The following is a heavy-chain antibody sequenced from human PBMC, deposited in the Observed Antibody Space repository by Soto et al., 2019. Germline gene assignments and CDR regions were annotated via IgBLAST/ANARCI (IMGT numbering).Heavy chain of an antibody. Sequence: QVQLVESGGGVVQPGRSLRLSCAASGFTFSSYGMHWVRQAPGKGLEWVAVIWYDGSNKYYADSVKGRFTISRDNSKNTLYLQMNSLRAEDTAVCYCARVLMTTVTTLGYWGQGTLVTVSS. V-gene: IGHV3-33*01. D-gene: IGHD4-17*01. CDR2: IWYDGSNK. J-gene: IGHJ4*02. CDR3: ARVLMTTVTTLGY. CDR1: GFTFSSYG.